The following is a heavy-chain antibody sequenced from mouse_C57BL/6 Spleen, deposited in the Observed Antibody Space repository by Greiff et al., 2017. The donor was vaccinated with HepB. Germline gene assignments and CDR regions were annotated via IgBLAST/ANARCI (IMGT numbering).Heavy chain of an antibody. CDR3: ARSYDYDDYAMDY. D-gene: IGHD2-4*01. V-gene: IGHV1-55*01. J-gene: IGHJ4*01. CDR1: GYTFTSYW. Sequence: VQLQHPGAELVKPGASVKMSCKASGYTFTSYWITWVKQRPGQGLEWIGDIYPGSGSTNYNEKFKSKATLTVDTSSSTAYMQLSSLTSGDSAVYYCARSYDYDDYAMDYWGQGTSVTVSS. CDR2: IYPGSGST.